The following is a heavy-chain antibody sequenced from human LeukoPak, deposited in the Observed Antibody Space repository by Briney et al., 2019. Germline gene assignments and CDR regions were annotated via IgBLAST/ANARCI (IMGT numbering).Heavy chain of an antibody. CDR2: IYPGDSDT. J-gene: IGHJ3*02. V-gene: IGHV5-51*01. D-gene: IGHD3-10*01. Sequence: GESLKISCKSSGYSFTNYWIGWVRQMPGKGLEWMGIIYPGDSDTRYSPSFQGQVTISADKSISTAYLQWSSLKASDTAMYYCARQGITMVRGVLNAFDIWGQGTMVTVSS. CDR1: GYSFTNYW. CDR3: ARQGITMVRGVLNAFDI.